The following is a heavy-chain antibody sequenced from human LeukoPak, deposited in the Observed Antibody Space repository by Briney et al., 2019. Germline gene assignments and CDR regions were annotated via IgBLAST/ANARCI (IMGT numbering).Heavy chain of an antibody. Sequence: ASVKVSCKASGGTFISYAISWVRQAPGQGLEWMGRIIPIFGTANYAQKFQGRVTITTDESTSTAYMELSSLRSEDTAVYYCARDESYCGGDCYRNWFDPWGQGTLVTVSS. V-gene: IGHV1-69*05. CDR1: GGTFISYA. D-gene: IGHD2-21*02. J-gene: IGHJ5*02. CDR3: ARDESYCGGDCYRNWFDP. CDR2: IIPIFGTA.